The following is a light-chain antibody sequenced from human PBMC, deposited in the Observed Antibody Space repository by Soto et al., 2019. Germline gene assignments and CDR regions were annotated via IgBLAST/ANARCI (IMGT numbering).Light chain of an antibody. CDR1: SSDIGAGSE. Sequence: QSVLTQPPSLSGAPGQRVTISCTGSSSDIGAGSEVHWYQQLPGTAPKLLIFGSTNRPSRVPDRFSGSKSATSASLAITGLQAEDEADYYCQSYDNSLSAYVFGTGTKLTVL. J-gene: IGLJ1*01. CDR2: GST. CDR3: QSYDNSLSAYV. V-gene: IGLV1-40*01.